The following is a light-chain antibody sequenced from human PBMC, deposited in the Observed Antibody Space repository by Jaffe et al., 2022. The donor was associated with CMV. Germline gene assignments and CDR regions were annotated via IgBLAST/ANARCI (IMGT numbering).Light chain of an antibody. CDR2: EVT. CDR1: SSDVANYNL. V-gene: IGLV2-23*02. Sequence: QSALTQPASVSGSPGQSITISCTGTSSDVANYNLVSWYQHHPDKAPKLIIYEVTKRPSGVSNRFSGSKSANTASLTISGLQAEDEADYFCCSYAGSKTMVFGGGTKLTVL. CDR3: CSYAGSKTMV. J-gene: IGLJ2*01.